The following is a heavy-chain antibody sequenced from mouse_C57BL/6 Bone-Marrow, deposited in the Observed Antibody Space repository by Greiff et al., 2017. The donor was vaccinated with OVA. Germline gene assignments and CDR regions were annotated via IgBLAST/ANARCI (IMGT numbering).Heavy chain of an antibody. Sequence: VHVKQSGAELVRPGASVKLSCTASGFNIKDDYMHWVKQRPEQGLEWIGWIDPENGDTEYASKFQGKATITADTSSNTAYLQLSSLTSEDTAVYYCTLYGNYVFDYWGQGTTLTVSS. V-gene: IGHV14-4*01. D-gene: IGHD2-1*01. CDR2: IDPENGDT. CDR1: GFNIKDDY. CDR3: TLYGNYVFDY. J-gene: IGHJ2*01.